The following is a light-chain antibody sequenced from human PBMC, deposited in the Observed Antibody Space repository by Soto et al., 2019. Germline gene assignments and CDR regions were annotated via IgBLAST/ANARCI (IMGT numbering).Light chain of an antibody. V-gene: IGKV3-15*01. CDR1: QSVSSSY. CDR2: DAS. Sequence: EIVLTQSPGTLSLSPGERATLSCGASQSVSSSYLAWYQQKPGLAPRLLIYDASTRATGIPARFSGSGSGTEFTLTISSLQSEDFAVYYCQQYNNWPITFGQGTRRENK. CDR3: QQYNNWPIT. J-gene: IGKJ5*01.